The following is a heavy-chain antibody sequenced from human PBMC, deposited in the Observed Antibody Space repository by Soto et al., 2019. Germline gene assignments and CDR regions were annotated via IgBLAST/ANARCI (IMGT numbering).Heavy chain of an antibody. V-gene: IGHV4-30-2*01. CDR2: ISHTGTT. CDR1: SDSMNSGGYY. CDR3: ARVISSRDEYFDY. D-gene: IGHD2-2*01. J-gene: IGHJ4*02. Sequence: SETLSLTCSVSSDSMNSGGYYWSWIRQHPGKGLEWIGEISHTGTTNYNPSLKSRVTMSVDKPKNQFSLNLTSVTAADTAVYYCARVISSRDEYFDYWGQGTVVTVSS.